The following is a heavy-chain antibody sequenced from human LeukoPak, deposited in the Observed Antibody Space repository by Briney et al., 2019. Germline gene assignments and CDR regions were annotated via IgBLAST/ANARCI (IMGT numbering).Heavy chain of an antibody. Sequence: PSETLSLTCTVSGGSISSSSYSWGWIRQPPGKGLEWIGSIYYSGSTYYNPSLKSRVTISVDTSKNQFSLKLSSVTAADTAVYYCARQKVYFWSGYPLGAFDIWGQGTMVTVSS. CDR1: GGSISSSSYS. J-gene: IGHJ3*02. CDR3: ARQKVYFWSGYPLGAFDI. CDR2: IYYSGST. V-gene: IGHV4-39*01. D-gene: IGHD3-3*01.